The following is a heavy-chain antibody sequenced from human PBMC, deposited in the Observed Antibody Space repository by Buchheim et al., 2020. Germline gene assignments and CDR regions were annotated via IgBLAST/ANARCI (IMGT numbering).Heavy chain of an antibody. CDR2: IIPIFGTA. Sequence: QVQLVQSGAEVKKPGSSVKVSCKASGGTFSSYAISWVRQAPGQGLEWMGGIIPIFGTANYAQKFQGRVTITADESTSPASMELSSLRSEDTAVYYCARVRVTWGAMGTFGDYDSAFDIWGQGT. J-gene: IGHJ3*02. D-gene: IGHD4-17*01. CDR1: GGTFSSYA. CDR3: ARVRVTWGAMGTFGDYDSAFDI. V-gene: IGHV1-69*01.